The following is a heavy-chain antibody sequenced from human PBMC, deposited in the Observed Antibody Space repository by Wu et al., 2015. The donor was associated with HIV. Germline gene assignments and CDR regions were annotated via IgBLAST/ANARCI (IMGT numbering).Heavy chain of an antibody. Sequence: QVQLVQSGAEVKKPGASVKVSCKASGYTFSGHYMHWVRQAPGQGLEWMGWINPNNGGTNYVQKFQGRVTMTGDTSISTAYLELSRLRSDDTAVYYCASDPGWWGQGTLVTVSS. CDR1: GYTFSGHY. D-gene: IGHD2-15*01. V-gene: IGHV1-2*02. CDR2: INPNNGGT. J-gene: IGHJ4*02. CDR3: ASDPGW.